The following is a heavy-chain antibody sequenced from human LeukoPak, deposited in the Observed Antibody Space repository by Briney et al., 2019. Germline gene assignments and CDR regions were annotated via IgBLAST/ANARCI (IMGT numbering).Heavy chain of an antibody. V-gene: IGHV1-69*04. Sequence: SVKVSCKASGGTFSSYTISWVRQAPGQGLEWVGRIIPILGIANYAQKFQGRVTITADKSTSTAYMELSSLRSEDTAVYYCARDGVYYFDYWGQGTLVTVSS. J-gene: IGHJ4*02. CDR2: IIPILGIA. CDR3: ARDGVYYFDY. CDR1: GGTFSSYT. D-gene: IGHD2-8*01.